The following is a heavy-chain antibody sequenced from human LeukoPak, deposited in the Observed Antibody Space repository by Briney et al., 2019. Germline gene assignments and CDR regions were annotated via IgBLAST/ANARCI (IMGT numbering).Heavy chain of an antibody. CDR1: GDSITGFY. V-gene: IGHV4-59*08. D-gene: IGHD3/OR15-3a*01. CDR3: TRRRWTFDY. Sequence: SETLSLTCTVSGDSITGFYWSWIRQPPGEGLEWVGYIYSSGSTYYNPSLKSRVTISVDTSKNQFSLKLSSVTAADTAFYYCTRRRWTFDYWGQGTLVTVSS. J-gene: IGHJ4*02. CDR2: IYSSGST.